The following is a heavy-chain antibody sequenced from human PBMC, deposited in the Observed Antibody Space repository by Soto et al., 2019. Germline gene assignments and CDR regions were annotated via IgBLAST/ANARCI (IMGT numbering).Heavy chain of an antibody. CDR2: INPSGGST. CDR1: GYTFTSYY. CDR3: ARDQAIFGVVITDPRFDY. V-gene: IGHV1-46*01. Sequence: GASVKVSCKASGYTFTSYYRHWVRQAPGQGLEWMGIINPSGGSTSYAQKFQGRVTMTRDTSTSTVYMELSSLRSEDTAVYYCARDQAIFGVVITDPRFDYWGQGTLVTVSS. J-gene: IGHJ4*02. D-gene: IGHD3-3*01.